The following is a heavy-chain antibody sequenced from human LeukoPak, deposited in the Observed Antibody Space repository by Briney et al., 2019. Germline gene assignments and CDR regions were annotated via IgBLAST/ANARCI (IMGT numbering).Heavy chain of an antibody. CDR3: ARDYVFYGSGRGWFDP. J-gene: IGHJ5*02. CDR2: ISSNSNYI. Sequence: GGSLRLSCAASGFTFSSYSMNWVRQAPGKGLEWVSSISSNSNYIYYADSLKGRFTISRDNAKNSLYLQMNSLRAEDTAVYYCARDYVFYGSGRGWFDPWGQGTLVTVSS. CDR1: GFTFSSYS. D-gene: IGHD3-10*01. V-gene: IGHV3-21*01.